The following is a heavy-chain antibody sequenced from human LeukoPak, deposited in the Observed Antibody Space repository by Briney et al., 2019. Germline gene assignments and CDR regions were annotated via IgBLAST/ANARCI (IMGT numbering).Heavy chain of an antibody. CDR3: AKDDPGYSYYIDV. J-gene: IGHJ6*03. V-gene: IGHV3-30*02. CDR1: GFTFSNYG. CDR2: IRFDGINK. Sequence: GGSLRLSCVASGFTFSNYGMHWVRQAPGKGLEWVAFIRFDGINKYYADSVKGRFTISRDTSKNTLYLQMNSLRAEGTAVYYCAKDDPGYSYYIDVWGKGTTVTVSS.